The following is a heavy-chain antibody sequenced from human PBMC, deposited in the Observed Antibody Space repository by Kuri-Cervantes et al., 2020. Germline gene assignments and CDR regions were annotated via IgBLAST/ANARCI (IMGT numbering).Heavy chain of an antibody. D-gene: IGHD6-6*01. CDR2: IYYSGIT. V-gene: IGHV4-39*07. CDR1: GGSISNISNH. Sequence: SETLSLTCTVSGGSISNISNHWGWIRQPPGKGLEWIGNIYYSGITYHNPSLKSRLTISVDASKNQFSLKLTSVTAADTAVYYCARRTVEHRSSSEGNWLDPWGQGILVTVSS. CDR3: ARRTVEHRSSSEGNWLDP. J-gene: IGHJ5*02.